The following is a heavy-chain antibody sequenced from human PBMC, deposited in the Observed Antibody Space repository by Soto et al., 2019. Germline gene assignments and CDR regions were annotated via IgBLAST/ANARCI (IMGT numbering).Heavy chain of an antibody. V-gene: IGHV2-5*02. Sequence: QITLKESGPPLVKPTQTLTLTCTFSGFSLSTSGVGVGWIRQLPGKALFWLALIYWDDDERYSPSLKRRLPSTKDTPKHQVVLTMTNMDPVDTTKYYWARTDTLLICSGGSCYSDDNFDYWGQGTLVTGSS. D-gene: IGHD2-15*01. CDR3: ARTDTLLICSGGSCYSDDNFDY. CDR1: GFSLSTSGVG. J-gene: IGHJ4*02. CDR2: IYWDDDE.